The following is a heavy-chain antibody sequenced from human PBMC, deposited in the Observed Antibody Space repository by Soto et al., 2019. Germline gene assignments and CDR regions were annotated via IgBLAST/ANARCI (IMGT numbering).Heavy chain of an antibody. Sequence: VQLQESGPGLVKPSGTLSLTRTVSGGSISTTNWWSWVRQSPGKGLEWIGEILHIGSTNYNPSLKSRVTISIDKSKNPFSLRLSSVTAADTAVYYCASGFDSDGLYNGGHPWGQGTLVSVSS. V-gene: IGHV4-4*02. CDR3: ASGFDSDGLYNGGHP. CDR1: GGSISTTNW. D-gene: IGHD3-22*01. J-gene: IGHJ5*02. CDR2: ILHIGST.